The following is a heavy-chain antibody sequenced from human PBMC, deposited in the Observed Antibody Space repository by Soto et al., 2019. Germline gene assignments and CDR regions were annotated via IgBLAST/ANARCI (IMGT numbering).Heavy chain of an antibody. D-gene: IGHD6-19*01. V-gene: IGHV1-46*01. CDR1: GYTFTSYY. J-gene: IGHJ4*02. CDR3: ARDGSPYSSGWYLDY. Sequence: ASVKVSCKASGYTFTSYYMHWVRQAPGQGLEWMGIINPSGGSTSYAQKFQGRVTMTRDTSTSTVYMELSSLRSEDTAVYYCARDGSPYSSGWYLDYWGQGTLVTVSS. CDR2: INPSGGST.